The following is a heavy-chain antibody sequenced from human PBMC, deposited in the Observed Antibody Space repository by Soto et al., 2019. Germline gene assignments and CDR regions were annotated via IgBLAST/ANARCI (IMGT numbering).Heavy chain of an antibody. V-gene: IGHV1-24*01. CDR3: ATEVAVAGTSAGTFDY. CDR2: FDPEDGET. J-gene: IGHJ4*02. Sequence: QVQLVQSGAEVKKPGASVKVSCKVSGYTLTELSMHWVRQAPGKGLEWMGGFDPEDGETIYAQKFQGRVTMTEDTXTXXAYMELSSLRSEDTAVYYCATEVAVAGTSAGTFDYWGQGTLVTVSS. CDR1: GYTLTELS. D-gene: IGHD6-19*01.